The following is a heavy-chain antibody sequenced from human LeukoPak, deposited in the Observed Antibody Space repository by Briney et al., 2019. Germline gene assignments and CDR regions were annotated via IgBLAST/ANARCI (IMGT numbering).Heavy chain of an antibody. J-gene: IGHJ5*02. V-gene: IGHV3-23*01. Sequence: PGGSLRLSCAASGFTFSSYAMSWVRQAPGKGLEWVSAISGSGGSTYYADSVKGRFTISRDNSKNTLYLQMNSPRAEDTAVYYCAKAPTAINWFDPWGQGTLVTVSS. D-gene: IGHD5-18*01. CDR3: AKAPTAINWFDP. CDR2: ISGSGGST. CDR1: GFTFSSYA.